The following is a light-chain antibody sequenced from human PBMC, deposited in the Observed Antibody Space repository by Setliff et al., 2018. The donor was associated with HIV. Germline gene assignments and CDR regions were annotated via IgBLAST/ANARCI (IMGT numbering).Light chain of an antibody. Sequence: QSALAQPASVSGSPGQSITISCTGTSSDVGGYNYVSWYQQHPGKVPKLIIYDVSNRPSGVSNRFSGSKSGNTASLTISGLQAEDGADYYCSSYTSSTTPYVIGTGTKVTVL. J-gene: IGLJ1*01. V-gene: IGLV2-14*03. CDR1: SSDVGGYNY. CDR2: DVS. CDR3: SSYTSSTTPYV.